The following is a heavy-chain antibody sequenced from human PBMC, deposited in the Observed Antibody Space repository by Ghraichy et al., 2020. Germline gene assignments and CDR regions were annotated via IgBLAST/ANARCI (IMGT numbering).Heavy chain of an antibody. CDR2: IYYSGST. J-gene: IGHJ4*02. CDR3: ARVKYNYGSYYFDY. D-gene: IGHD5-18*01. V-gene: IGHV4-39*01. CDR1: GGSISTSSYY. Sequence: SETLSLTCTVSGGSISTSSYYWGWIRQPPGKGLEWIGSIYYSGSTYYNPSLKSRVTISVDTSKNQFSLKLSSVTAADTAVYYCARVKYNYGSYYFDYWGQGTLVTVSS.